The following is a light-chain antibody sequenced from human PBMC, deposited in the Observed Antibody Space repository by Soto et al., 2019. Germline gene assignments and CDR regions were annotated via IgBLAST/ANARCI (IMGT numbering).Light chain of an antibody. CDR3: QQSYRTPLT. J-gene: IGKJ4*01. CDR2: AAS. CDR1: QSIDIY. Sequence: QMTQPPSALSAAVGDRFTITFLASQSIDIYLNWYQAKPGKAPKLLIYAASTLQSEVPSRFSGSGSETDFTLTISSLQTEDFATYFCQQSYRTPLTFGGGTTV. V-gene: IGKV1-39*01.